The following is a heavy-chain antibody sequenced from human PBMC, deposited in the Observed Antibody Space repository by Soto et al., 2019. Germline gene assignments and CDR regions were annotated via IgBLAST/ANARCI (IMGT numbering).Heavy chain of an antibody. D-gene: IGHD3-9*01. J-gene: IGHJ4*02. CDR2: ISSSGSTI. CDR3: ASCFDATGYYYFTY. CDR1: GFTFSSYE. V-gene: IGHV3-48*03. Sequence: GGSLRLSCAASGFTFSSYEMNWVRQAPGKGLEWIAYISSSGSTIYYADSVKGRFTISRDNAKKSLYLQMNSLGAEDTAVYYCASCFDATGYYYFTYWGQGTPVTVSS.